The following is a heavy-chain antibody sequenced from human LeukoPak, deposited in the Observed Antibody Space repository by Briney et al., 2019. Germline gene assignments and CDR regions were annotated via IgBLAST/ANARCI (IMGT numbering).Heavy chain of an antibody. J-gene: IGHJ4*02. V-gene: IGHV4-34*01. D-gene: IGHD6-6*01. Sequence: SETLSLTCAVYGVSFSSHHWSWIRQPPGKGLEWLGAINHSGRPNYNPSRKSRVTISVDKSKNQFSLKLSSVTAADTAVYYCARSTSLGEYSSSSIDYWGQGTLVTVSS. CDR2: INHSGRP. CDR3: ARSTSLGEYSSSSIDY. CDR1: GVSFSSHH.